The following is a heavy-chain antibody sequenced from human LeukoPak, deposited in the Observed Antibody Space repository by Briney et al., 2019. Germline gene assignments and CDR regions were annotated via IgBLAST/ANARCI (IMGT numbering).Heavy chain of an antibody. V-gene: IGHV4-38-2*02. CDR1: GYSISSTYY. D-gene: IGHD3-10*01. CDR3: ARALSFTTVRGVPAYHYGMDV. Sequence: SETLSLTCTVSGYSISSTYYWGWLRHPPGKGLVGIGSIYHSGSTYYNPSLNSRVTISVDTSTNQFFLKLTSATAAYTGVYSCARALSFTTVRGVPAYHYGMDVWGQGTPVTVSS. J-gene: IGHJ6*02. CDR2: IYHSGST.